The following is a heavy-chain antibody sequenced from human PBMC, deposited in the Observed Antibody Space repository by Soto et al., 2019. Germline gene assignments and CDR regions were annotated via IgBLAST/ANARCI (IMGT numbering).Heavy chain of an antibody. CDR2: IVIGSDYT. CDR1: GFTFSDYY. J-gene: IGHJ4*02. Sequence: QVQLVESGGGLVKPGGSLRLSCAASGFTFSDYYMTWVRQAPGKGLEWVSYIVIGSDYTNYADSVKGRFTISRDNAKNSLYLEMNSLRVEETAVYYCARLRASSWYLGGYLDYWGQGTLVTVSS. D-gene: IGHD6-13*01. V-gene: IGHV3-11*06. CDR3: ARLRASSWYLGGYLDY.